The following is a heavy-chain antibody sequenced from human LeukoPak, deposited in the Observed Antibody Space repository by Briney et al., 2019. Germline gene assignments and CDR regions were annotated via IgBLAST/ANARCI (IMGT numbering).Heavy chain of an antibody. D-gene: IGHD3-22*01. CDR3: ARSMIVVGNDAFDI. J-gene: IGHJ3*02. Sequence: SETLSLTCTVSGGSISGGSYYWSWIRQPAGKGLEWIGRIYTSGSTNYNPSLKSRVTISVDTSKNQFSLKPSSVTAADTAVYYCARSMIVVGNDAFDIWGQGTMVTVSS. CDR1: GGSISGGSYY. CDR2: IYTSGST. V-gene: IGHV4-61*02.